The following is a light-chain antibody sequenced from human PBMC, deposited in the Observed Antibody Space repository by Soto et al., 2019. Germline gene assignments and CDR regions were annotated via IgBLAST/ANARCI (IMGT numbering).Light chain of an antibody. Sequence: QSALTQPPSVSGSPGQSVTISCTGTSSDVGSYNGVSWYQQPPGTAPKFMIYEVSNRPSGVPDRFSGSKSGDTASLTISGLQAEDEADYYCSSYTTSSTYVFGTGTKVTVL. CDR3: SSYTTSSTYV. CDR1: SSDVGSYNG. J-gene: IGLJ1*01. CDR2: EVS. V-gene: IGLV2-18*02.